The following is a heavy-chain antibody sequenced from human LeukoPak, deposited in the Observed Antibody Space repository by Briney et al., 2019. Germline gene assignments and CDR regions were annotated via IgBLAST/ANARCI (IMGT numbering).Heavy chain of an antibody. V-gene: IGHV4-59*01. J-gene: IGHJ4*02. D-gene: IGHD3-22*01. Sequence: SETLSLTCTVSGGSISSYYWSWIRQPPGKGLEWIGYIYYSGSTNYNPSLKSRVTISVDTSKNQFSLKLSSVTAADTAVYYCASYSYYYDSSGYCDYWGQGTLVTVSS. CDR2: IYYSGST. CDR1: GGSISSYY. CDR3: ASYSYYYDSSGYCDY.